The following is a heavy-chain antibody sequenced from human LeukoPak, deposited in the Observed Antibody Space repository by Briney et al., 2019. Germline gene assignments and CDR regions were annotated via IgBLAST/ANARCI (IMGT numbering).Heavy chain of an antibody. J-gene: IGHJ6*03. D-gene: IGHD1-1*01. V-gene: IGHV4-34*01. CDR3: ARDLRPTAGTTYYYYYMDV. CDR1: GGSFSGYY. CDR2: INHSGST. Sequence: SETLSLTCAVYGGSFSGYYWSWIRQPPGKGLEWIGDINHSGSTNYNPSLKSRVTISVDTSKNQFSLKLSSVTAADTAVYYCARDLRPTAGTTYYYYYMDVWGKGTTVTVSS.